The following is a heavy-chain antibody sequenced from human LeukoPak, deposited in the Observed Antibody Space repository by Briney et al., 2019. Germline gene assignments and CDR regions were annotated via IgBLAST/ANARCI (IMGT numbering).Heavy chain of an antibody. J-gene: IGHJ4*02. Sequence: KPGGSLRLSCAASGFTFSSYSMNWVRQAPGKGLEWVSSISSSSSYIYYADSVKGRFTISRDNAKNSLYLQMNSLRAEDTAVYYCASNKPVVVVAAHYWGQGTLVTVSS. D-gene: IGHD2-15*01. V-gene: IGHV3-21*04. CDR1: GFTFSSYS. CDR3: ASNKPVVVVAAHY. CDR2: ISSSSSYI.